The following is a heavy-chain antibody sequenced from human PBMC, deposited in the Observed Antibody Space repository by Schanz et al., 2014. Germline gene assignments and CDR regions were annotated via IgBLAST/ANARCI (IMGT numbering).Heavy chain of an antibody. J-gene: IGHJ5*01. CDR3: ARPAVWVGDGRFDS. D-gene: IGHD3-10*01. CDR1: GFTFSSYA. V-gene: IGHV3-23*04. Sequence: EVQLVESGGDLVQPGGSLRLSCAASGFTFSSYAMSWVRQAPGQGLEWVSAISGSGGSTYYADSVKGRFTISRDNSKNTLDLQMNRLRVEDTAVYYCARPAVWVGDGRFDSWGQGTLVTVSS. CDR2: ISGSGGST.